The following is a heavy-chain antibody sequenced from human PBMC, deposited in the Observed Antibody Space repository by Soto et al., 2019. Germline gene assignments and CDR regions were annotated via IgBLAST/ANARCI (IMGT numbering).Heavy chain of an antibody. D-gene: IGHD1-1*01. V-gene: IGHV4-34*01. J-gene: IGHJ3*02. CDR3: ARVERGTATTVVDAFDI. CDR1: GGFVSSGSYY. CDR2: MSHCGGT. Sequence: QVQLQQRGAGLLKPSETLSLTCAVYGGFVSSGSYYWSWIRQPPGKGLEWIGEMSHCGGTHFNPSLKSRVTISVDTSKNQFSLKMSSVTAAHPALYYCARVERGTATTVVDAFDIWGPGTMVTVSS.